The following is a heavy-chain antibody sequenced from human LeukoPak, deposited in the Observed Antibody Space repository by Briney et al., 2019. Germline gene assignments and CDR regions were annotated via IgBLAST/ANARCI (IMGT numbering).Heavy chain of an antibody. CDR2: ISSSGSTI. J-gene: IGHJ4*02. V-gene: IGHV3-48*03. Sequence: GGSLRLSCAASGFTFSSYEMNWVRQAPGKGLEWVSYISSSGSTIYYADSVKGRFTISRDNAKNSLYLQMNSLRAEDTAVYYCAKDFGGVVITAFAYWGQGTLVTVSS. CDR3: AKDFGGVVITAFAY. D-gene: IGHD3-22*01. CDR1: GFTFSSYE.